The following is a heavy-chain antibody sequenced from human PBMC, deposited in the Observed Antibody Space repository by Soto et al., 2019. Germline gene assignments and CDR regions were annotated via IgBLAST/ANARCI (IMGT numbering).Heavy chain of an antibody. CDR1: GFTFNTYG. Sequence: QVQLVESGGGVVQPGGSLRLSCTTSGFTFNTYGMYWVRQAPGKGLEWVAIIWYDGSNKYYGDSVKGRFTISRDNSNNTLYLQMNSLRAEDTALYYCARGDCTGAYCYSWPFNYGVDVWGQRTTVTVSS. D-gene: IGHD2-15*01. V-gene: IGHV3-33*08. CDR2: IWYDGSNK. CDR3: ARGDCTGAYCYSWPFNYGVDV. J-gene: IGHJ6*02.